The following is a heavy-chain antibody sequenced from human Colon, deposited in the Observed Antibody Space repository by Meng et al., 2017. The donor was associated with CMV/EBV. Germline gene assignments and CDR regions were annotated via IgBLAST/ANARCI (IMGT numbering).Heavy chain of an antibody. Sequence: GESLKISCAASGFTFNNYGMNWVRQAPGKGLEWVSSISSSSSYIYYADSVKGRFTISRDNAKNSLYLQMNSLRAEDTAVYYCARPLEWPGNYYGMDVWGQGTTVTVSS. CDR2: ISSSSSYI. CDR1: GFTFNNYG. CDR3: ARPLEWPGNYYGMDV. J-gene: IGHJ6*02. V-gene: IGHV3-21*01. D-gene: IGHD3-3*01.